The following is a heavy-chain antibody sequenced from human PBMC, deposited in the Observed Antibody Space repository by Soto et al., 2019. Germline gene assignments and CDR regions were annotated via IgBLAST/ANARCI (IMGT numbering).Heavy chain of an antibody. CDR2: FHSSGAT. CDR1: GASISSADYY. CDR3: ASIWFGDFDY. V-gene: IGHV4-30-4*01. Sequence: QVQLQESGPGLVKPSQTLSLTCTVSGASISSADYYWSWIRQPPGKGLEWIGYFHSSGATYKDPSLKSRVTISVDTSKNQISLKLDSVTAADTAIDYCASIWFGDFDYWGHGTLVTISS. D-gene: IGHD3-10*01. J-gene: IGHJ4*01.